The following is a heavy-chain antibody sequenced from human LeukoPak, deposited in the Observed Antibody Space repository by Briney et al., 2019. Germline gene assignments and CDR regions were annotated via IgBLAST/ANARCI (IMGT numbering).Heavy chain of an antibody. D-gene: IGHD5-18*01. Sequence: PSETLSLTCTVSGGSISSGSYYWSWIRQPAGKGLEWIGRIYTSGSTNYNPSLKSRVTISVDTSKNQFSLKLSSVTAADTAVYYCAREAEDSYGSSSNDYWGQGTLVTVSS. V-gene: IGHV4-61*02. CDR2: IYTSGST. CDR1: GGSISSGSYY. CDR3: AREAEDSYGSSSNDY. J-gene: IGHJ4*02.